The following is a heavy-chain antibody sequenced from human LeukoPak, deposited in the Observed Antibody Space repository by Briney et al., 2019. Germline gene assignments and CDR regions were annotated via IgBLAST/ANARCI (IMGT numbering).Heavy chain of an antibody. CDR3: ARGSHRFRYKDY. D-gene: IGHD3-16*02. CDR1: GFTFSNAW. J-gene: IGHJ4*02. Sequence: GGSLRLSCADSGFTFSNAWMSWVRQAPGKGLEWVANIKQDGSEKYYVDSVKGRFTISRDNAKNSLYLQMNSLRAEDTAVYYCARGSHRFRYKDYWGQGTLVTVSS. V-gene: IGHV3-7*01. CDR2: IKQDGSEK.